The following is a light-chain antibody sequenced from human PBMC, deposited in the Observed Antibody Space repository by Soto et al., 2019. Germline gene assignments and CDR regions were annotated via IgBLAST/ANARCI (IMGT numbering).Light chain of an antibody. J-gene: IGLJ1*01. CDR1: SSDIGGYNS. CDR3: SSYAGSVLYV. Sequence: QSALTQPPSASASPGQSLTISCTGTSSDIGGYNSVSWYQHHPGKAPRLIIYEVSKRPSGVPDRFSGSKSGNTASLTVSGLQAEDEANYYCSSYAGSVLYVFGTGTKVTVL. CDR2: EVS. V-gene: IGLV2-8*01.